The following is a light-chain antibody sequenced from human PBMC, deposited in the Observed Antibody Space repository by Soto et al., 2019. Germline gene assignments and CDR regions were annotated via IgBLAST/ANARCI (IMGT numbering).Light chain of an antibody. CDR2: DVT. CDR3: SSYTTSSTYV. CDR1: SSDVGGYNY. Sequence: QSALTQPASVSGSPGQSITISCTGTSSDVGGYNYVSWYQQHPGKAPKLMIYDVTNRPSGVSDRFSGSKSGYTASLTISGLQAEDEADYYCSSYTTSSTYVFGTGTKPTVL. J-gene: IGLJ1*01. V-gene: IGLV2-14*03.